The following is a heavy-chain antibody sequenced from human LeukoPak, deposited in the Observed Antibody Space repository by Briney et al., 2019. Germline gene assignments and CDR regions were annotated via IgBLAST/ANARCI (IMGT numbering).Heavy chain of an antibody. D-gene: IGHD3-3*01. J-gene: IGHJ4*02. CDR1: GGTFSSYA. CDR2: IIPIFGTA. CDR3: ASTPITIFGVVIKEYYSDY. V-gene: IGHV1-69*13. Sequence: SVKVSCKASGGTFSSYAISWVRQAPGQGLEWMGGIIPIFGTANYAQKFQGRVTITADESTSTAYMELSSLRSEDTAVYYCASTPITIFGVVIKEYYSDYWGRGTLVTVSS.